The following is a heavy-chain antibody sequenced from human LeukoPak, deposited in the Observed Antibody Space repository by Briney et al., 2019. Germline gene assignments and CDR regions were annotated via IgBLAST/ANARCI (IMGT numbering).Heavy chain of an antibody. CDR3: ARGPSIQLWSDPYYYYGMDV. V-gene: IGHV4-4*02. J-gene: IGHJ6*02. CDR1: GGSISSSNW. Sequence: SGTLSLTCAVSGGSISSSNWWSWVRQPPGKGLEWIGEIYHSGSTNYNPSLKSRVTISVDTSKNQFSLKLSSVTAADTAVYYCARGPSIQLWSDPYYYYGMDVWGQGTTVTVSS. D-gene: IGHD5-18*01. CDR2: IYHSGST.